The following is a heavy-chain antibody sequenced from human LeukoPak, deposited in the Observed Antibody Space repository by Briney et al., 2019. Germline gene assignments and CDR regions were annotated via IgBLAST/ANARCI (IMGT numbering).Heavy chain of an antibody. CDR3: ARVLLERPAIESSNM. CDR1: GFRFVSYS. J-gene: IGHJ3*01. V-gene: IGHV3-48*02. Sequence: PGGSLRLSCGASGFRFVSYSLDWVRQAPGRGLEWVSHINSGSYTIYYADSVKGRFTISRDNAGNSLYLQMSSLRDEDTAVYYCARVLLERPAIESSNMWGQGTMVTVSS. D-gene: IGHD1-1*01. CDR2: INSGSYTI.